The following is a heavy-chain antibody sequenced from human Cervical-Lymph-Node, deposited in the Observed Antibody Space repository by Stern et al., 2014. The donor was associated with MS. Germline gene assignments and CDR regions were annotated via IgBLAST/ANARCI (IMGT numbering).Heavy chain of an antibody. CDR1: GGSFKSYA. D-gene: IGHD3-10*01. CDR3: ARERSIHYPAFAP. J-gene: IGHJ5*02. CDR2: IVPMFAKA. Sequence: VQLVQSGAEVKKPGSSVRVSCKASGGSFKSYAFNWLRQAPGQGLEWMGEIVPMFAKANYAQKCQGRVTVTAAEATNTVYMELSFLTSEDTAVYYCARERSIHYPAFAPWGQGTLVTVSS. V-gene: IGHV1-69*01.